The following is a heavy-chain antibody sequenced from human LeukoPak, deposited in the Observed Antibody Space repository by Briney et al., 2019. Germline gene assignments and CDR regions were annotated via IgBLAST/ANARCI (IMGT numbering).Heavy chain of an antibody. V-gene: IGHV3-23*01. CDR3: AKSRSPRGSYYYGSGSYLGPFDP. J-gene: IGHJ5*02. CDR1: GFNFSSYA. CDR2: ISGSGGST. D-gene: IGHD3-10*01. Sequence: PGGSLRLSCAASGFNFSSYAMSWVRQAPGKGLEWVSAISGSGGSTYYADSVKGRFTISRDNSKNTLYLQMNSLRAEDTAVYYCAKSRSPRGSYYYGSGSYLGPFDPWGQGTLVTVSS.